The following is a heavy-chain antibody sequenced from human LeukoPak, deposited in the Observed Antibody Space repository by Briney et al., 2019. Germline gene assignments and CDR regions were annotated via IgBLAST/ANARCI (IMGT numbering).Heavy chain of an antibody. CDR3: AHRLLGSGWYRAFDY. V-gene: IGHV2-5*01. Sequence: ESSPTLVKPTQTLTLTCTFSGFSLSTSAVGVGWIRQPPGKALEWLALIYWNDDKRYNPSLKSRLTITKDTSKNQVVLTMTNMDPVDTATYYCAHRLLGSGWYRAFDYWGQGTLVTVSS. CDR2: IYWNDDK. J-gene: IGHJ4*02. D-gene: IGHD6-19*01. CDR1: GFSLSTSAVG.